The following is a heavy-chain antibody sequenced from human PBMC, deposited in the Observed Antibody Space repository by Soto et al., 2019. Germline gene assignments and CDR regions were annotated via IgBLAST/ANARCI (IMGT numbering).Heavy chain of an antibody. J-gene: IGHJ4*02. Sequence: SETLSLTCTVSGGSISSYYWSWIRQPPGKGLEWIGYIYYSGSTNYNPSLKSRVTISVDTSENQFSLKLSSVTAADTAVYYCARVSKFYYDSSGYPPYFDCWGQGTLVTVSS. CDR2: IYYSGST. D-gene: IGHD3-22*01. CDR3: ARVSKFYYDSSGYPPYFDC. V-gene: IGHV4-59*01. CDR1: GGSISSYY.